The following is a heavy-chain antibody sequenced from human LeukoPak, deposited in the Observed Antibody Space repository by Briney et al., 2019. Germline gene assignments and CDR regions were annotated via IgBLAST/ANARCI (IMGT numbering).Heavy chain of an antibody. CDR2: IWSDGGNK. V-gene: IGHV3-33*01. Sequence: GGSLRLSCAASGFTFSTYGMHWVRQSPGKGLEWVAYIWSDGGNKNYGDSVKGRFTISRDNSENTLYLHMNSLTAEDTAVYYCVRRFDSGNYGNLFDPWGQGTLVIVSS. CDR1: GFTFSTYG. CDR3: VRRFDSGNYGNLFDP. D-gene: IGHD1-26*01. J-gene: IGHJ5*02.